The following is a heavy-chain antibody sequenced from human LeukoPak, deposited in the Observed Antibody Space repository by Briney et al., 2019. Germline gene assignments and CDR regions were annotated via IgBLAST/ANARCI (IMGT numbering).Heavy chain of an antibody. CDR2: INHSGST. CDR1: GGSFSGYY. Sequence: SETLSLTCAVYGGSFSGYYWSWIRQPPGKGLEWIGEINHSGSTNYNPSLKSRVSISVDTSKNQFSLKLSSVTAADTAVYYCARPYGSGSYYFDYWGQGTLVTVSS. D-gene: IGHD3-10*01. J-gene: IGHJ4*02. V-gene: IGHV4-34*01. CDR3: ARPYGSGSYYFDY.